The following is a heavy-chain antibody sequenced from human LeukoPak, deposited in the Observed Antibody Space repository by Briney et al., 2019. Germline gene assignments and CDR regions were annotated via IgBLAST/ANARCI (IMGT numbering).Heavy chain of an antibody. CDR2: IIPILGIA. Sequence: SVKVSCKASGGTFSSYAISWVRQAPGRGLEWMGRIIPILGIANYAQKFQGRVTITADKSTSTAYMELSSLRSEDTAVYYCARDSVVVVPAATPFDYWGQGTLVTVSS. CDR1: GGTFSSYA. D-gene: IGHD2-2*01. CDR3: ARDSVVVVPAATPFDY. V-gene: IGHV1-69*04. J-gene: IGHJ4*02.